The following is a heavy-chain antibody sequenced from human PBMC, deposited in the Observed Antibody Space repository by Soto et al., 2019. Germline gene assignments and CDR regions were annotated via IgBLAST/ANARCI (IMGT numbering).Heavy chain of an antibody. CDR3: VRDKRTISGIFPGY. D-gene: IGHD1-1*01. CDR2: VCTGGAT. CDR1: GFDVTTNC. J-gene: IGHJ4*02. V-gene: IGHV3-53*01. Sequence: GGSLRLSCAGSGFDVTTNCMRWVRQAPGKGLECVSIVCTGGATHYADSVKGRFTISRDSSKNTVHLQMNNVRAEDTAVYYCVRDKRTISGIFPGYWGQGTQVTVSS.